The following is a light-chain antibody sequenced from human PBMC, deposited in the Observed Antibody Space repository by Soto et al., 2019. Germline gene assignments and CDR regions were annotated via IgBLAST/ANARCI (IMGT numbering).Light chain of an antibody. CDR3: QQRSNWPPVT. CDR1: QSVSGNY. V-gene: IGKV3D-20*02. J-gene: IGKJ4*01. CDR2: GAS. Sequence: VLTQSPCTLSLSPGERATLSCRASQSVSGNYLAWYQQKPGQAPRLLIYGASSRATGIPDRFRGSGSGTDFTLAISSLEPEDFAVYYCQQRSNWPPVTFGGGTKVDIK.